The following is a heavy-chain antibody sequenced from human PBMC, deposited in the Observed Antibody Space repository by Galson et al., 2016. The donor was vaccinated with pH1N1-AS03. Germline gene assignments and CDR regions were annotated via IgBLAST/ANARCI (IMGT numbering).Heavy chain of an antibody. CDR2: ISTYNGNT. V-gene: IGHV1-18*01. CDR3: AREALNSRYIDF. Sequence: SVKVSCKASGCIFVDYNIYWVRQAPGQGLEWMGWISTYNGNTDYAPMLQGRVTMTTDTSTSTAYMELRSLKSDDTAVYYCAREALNSRYIDFWGQGTLVTVSS. J-gene: IGHJ4*02. CDR1: GCIFVDYN. D-gene: IGHD2/OR15-2a*01.